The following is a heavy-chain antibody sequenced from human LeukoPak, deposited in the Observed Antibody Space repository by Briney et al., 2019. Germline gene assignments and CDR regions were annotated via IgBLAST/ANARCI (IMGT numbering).Heavy chain of an antibody. CDR1: GGTFSSYA. J-gene: IGHJ6*03. CDR2: IIPIFGTA. Sequence: ASVKVSCKASGGTFSSYAISWVRQAPGQGLEWMGGIIPIFGTANYAQKFQGRVTITADESTSTAYMELSSLRSEDTAVYYCAIGGIVVVPAAHYYMDVWGKGTTVTVSS. CDR3: AIGGIVVVPAAHYYMDV. D-gene: IGHD2-2*01. V-gene: IGHV1-69*13.